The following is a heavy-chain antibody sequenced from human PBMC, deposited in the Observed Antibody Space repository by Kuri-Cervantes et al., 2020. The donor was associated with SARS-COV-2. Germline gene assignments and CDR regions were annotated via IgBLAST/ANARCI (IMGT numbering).Heavy chain of an antibody. V-gene: IGHV4-38-2*02. D-gene: IGHD4-17*01. CDR3: ARDQDYGDYVEVGRFDP. CDR1: GYSISSGYY. Sequence: SETLSLTCTVSGYSISSGYYWGWIRQPPGKGLEWIGSIYHSGSTYYNPSLKSRVTISVDTSKNQFSLKLSSVTAADTAVYYCARDQDYGDYVEVGRFDPWGQGTLVTVSS. CDR2: IYHSGST. J-gene: IGHJ5*02.